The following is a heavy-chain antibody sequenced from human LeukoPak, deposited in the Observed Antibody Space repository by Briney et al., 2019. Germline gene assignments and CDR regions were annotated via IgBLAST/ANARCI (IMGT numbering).Heavy chain of an antibody. D-gene: IGHD6-6*01. CDR2: IYYSGST. Sequence: PSETLSLTCTVSGGSISSSSYYWGWIRQPPGKGLEWIGSIYYSGSTYYNPSLKRRVTISVDTSKNQFSLKLSSVTAADTAVYYCARGSLQLVIVYYFDYWGQGTLVTVSS. CDR1: GGSISSSSYY. V-gene: IGHV4-39*01. J-gene: IGHJ4*02. CDR3: ARGSLQLVIVYYFDY.